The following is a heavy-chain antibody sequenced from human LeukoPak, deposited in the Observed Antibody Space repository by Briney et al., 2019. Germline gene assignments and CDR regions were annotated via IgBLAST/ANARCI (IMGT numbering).Heavy chain of an antibody. CDR2: ISGSGGST. CDR1: GFTFSSYA. V-gene: IGHV3-23*01. D-gene: IGHD6-13*01. CDR3: AKYDGDTGYSSSWPN. J-gene: IGHJ4*02. Sequence: GGSLRLSCAASGFTFSSYAMSWVRQAPGKGLEWVSAISGSGGSTYYADSVKGRFTISRDNSKNTLYLQMNSLRAEDTAVYYCAKYDGDTGYSSSWPNWGQGTLVTVSS.